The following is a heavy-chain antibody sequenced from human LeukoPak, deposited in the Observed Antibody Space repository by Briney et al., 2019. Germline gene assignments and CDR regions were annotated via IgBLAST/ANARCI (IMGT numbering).Heavy chain of an antibody. CDR3: AKERYSSPPFVP. D-gene: IGHD6-13*01. Sequence: GGSLRLSCAASGFTFSSYGMHWVRQAPGKGLEWVAFIRCDGSNKYYADSVKGRFTISRDNSKNTLYLQMNSLRAEDTAVYYCAKERYSSPPFVPWGQGTLVTVSS. V-gene: IGHV3-30*02. CDR1: GFTFSSYG. J-gene: IGHJ5*02. CDR2: IRCDGSNK.